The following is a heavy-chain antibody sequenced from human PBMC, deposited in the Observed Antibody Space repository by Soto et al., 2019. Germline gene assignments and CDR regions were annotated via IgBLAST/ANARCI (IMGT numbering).Heavy chain of an antibody. CDR1: GGTFSSYA. J-gene: IGHJ6*02. CDR2: IIPIFGTA. V-gene: IGHV1-69*13. D-gene: IGHD2-2*02. Sequence: SVKVSCKASGGTFSSYAISWVRQAPGQGLEWMGGIIPIFGTANYAQKFQGRVTITADESTSTAYMELSSLRSEDTAVYYCARVHCSSTSCYKRDYYYGMDVWGQGTTVTVSS. CDR3: ARVHCSSTSCYKRDYYYGMDV.